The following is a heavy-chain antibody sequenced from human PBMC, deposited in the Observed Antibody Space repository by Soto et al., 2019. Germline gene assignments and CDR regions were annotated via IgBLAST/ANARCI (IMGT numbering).Heavy chain of an antibody. CDR1: GYTFTTYG. CDR3: ARKYSSGSFDS. Sequence: ASVKVSCKASGYTFTTYGVSWVRQAPGQGLEWMGWIHTGNGATKYSQKFQGRLTITRDTSASTAYMEVTSLTSEDTAVYYCARKYSSGSFDSWGQGTLVTVSS. V-gene: IGHV1-3*04. J-gene: IGHJ4*02. D-gene: IGHD6-19*01. CDR2: IHTGNGAT.